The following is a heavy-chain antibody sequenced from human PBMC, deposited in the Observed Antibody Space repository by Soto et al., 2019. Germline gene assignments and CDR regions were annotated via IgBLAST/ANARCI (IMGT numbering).Heavy chain of an antibody. D-gene: IGHD3-10*01. Sequence: SETLSLTCTVSGGSISSGGYYWSWIRQHPGKGLEWIGYIYYSGSTYYNPSLKSRVTISVDTSKNQFSLKLSSVTAADTAVYYCARDQVRFGEFNYYYGMDVWGQGTTVTVSS. CDR1: GGSISSGGYY. V-gene: IGHV4-31*03. J-gene: IGHJ6*02. CDR2: IYYSGST. CDR3: ARDQVRFGEFNYYYGMDV.